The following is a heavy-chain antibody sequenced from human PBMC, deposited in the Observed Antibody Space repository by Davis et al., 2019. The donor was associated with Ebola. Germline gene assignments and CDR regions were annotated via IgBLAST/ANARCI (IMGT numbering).Heavy chain of an antibody. V-gene: IGHV3-21*01. D-gene: IGHD2-15*01. Sequence: GGSLRLSCTDSVITFSSYAMTWVRQAPGKGLEWVSSITISSAFIYYADSVKGRFTISRDNAKNSLFLQMNSLRAEDTAVYYCAAADIVVVVDGTSYPHAFDTWGQGTVVTVSS. CDR1: VITFSSYA. CDR2: ITISSAFI. J-gene: IGHJ3*02. CDR3: AAADIVVVVDGTSYPHAFDT.